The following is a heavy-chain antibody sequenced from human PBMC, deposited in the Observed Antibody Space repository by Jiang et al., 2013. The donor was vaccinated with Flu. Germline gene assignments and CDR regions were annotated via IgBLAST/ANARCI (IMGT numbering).Heavy chain of an antibody. J-gene: IGHJ5*02. CDR1: GGSISSDTYY. Sequence: SGPGLVKPSQTLSLTCSVSGGSISSDTYYWSWIRQHPGKGLEWIGNIFDSGTTNYNPSLKSRVTISVDTSKNQFSLKLSSVTAADTAVYYCARGGYDFWSGYQKNWFDPWGQGTLVTVSS. CDR3: ARGGYDFWSGYQKNWFDP. D-gene: IGHD3-3*01. V-gene: IGHV4-31*03. CDR2: IFDSGTT.